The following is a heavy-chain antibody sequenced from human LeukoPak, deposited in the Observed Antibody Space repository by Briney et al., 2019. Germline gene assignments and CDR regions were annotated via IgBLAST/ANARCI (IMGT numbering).Heavy chain of an antibody. Sequence: PGRSLRLSCAASEFLFSSYTMHWVRQAPGKGLEWVALISYGGGSNKYYADSVKGRLTVSRDNSKNTLFLQMDSLRTEDTAVYYCAKDPAMMAPDYWGQGTLVTVSS. J-gene: IGHJ4*02. CDR2: ISYGGGSNK. V-gene: IGHV3-30-3*01. D-gene: IGHD2-2*01. CDR3: AKDPAMMAPDY. CDR1: EFLFSSYT.